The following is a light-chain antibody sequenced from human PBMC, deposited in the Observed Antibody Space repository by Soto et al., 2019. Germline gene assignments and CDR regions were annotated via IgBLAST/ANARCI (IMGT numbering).Light chain of an antibody. CDR1: RSNIGSGFD. CDR2: SDT. Sequence: QSVLTQPPSVSGAPGQRVTISCTGSRSNIGSGFDVHWYQHLPGTAPKLLIFSDTHRPSGVPDRFSASKSATSASLAITGLQAEDEADYCCAAWDGSLNGYVFGTGTKVTVL. CDR3: AAWDGSLNGYV. V-gene: IGLV1-40*01. J-gene: IGLJ1*01.